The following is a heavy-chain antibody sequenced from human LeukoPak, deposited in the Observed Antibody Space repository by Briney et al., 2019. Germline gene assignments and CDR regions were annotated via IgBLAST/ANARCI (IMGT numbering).Heavy chain of an antibody. CDR2: INPPDSDA. D-gene: IGHD1-26*01. CDR3: ARGWDNQF. Sequence: GESLKISCKGSGYSLTTYWIAWVRQLPGKGLEWMGIINPPDSDARYSPSFQGQVTMSVDRSTSTAYLRWSSLKASDTAIYYCARGWDNQFWGQGTLVIVSS. V-gene: IGHV5-51*01. CDR1: GYSLTTYW. J-gene: IGHJ4*02.